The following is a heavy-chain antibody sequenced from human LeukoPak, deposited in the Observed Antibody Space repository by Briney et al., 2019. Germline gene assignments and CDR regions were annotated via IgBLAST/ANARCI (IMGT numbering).Heavy chain of an antibody. CDR2: MNPNSGNT. CDR3: ARGRYYDILTGHNWFDP. V-gene: IGHV1-8*01. Sequence: ASVKVSCKASGYTFTSYDINWVRQATGRGLEWMGWMNPNSGNTGYAQKFQGRVTMTRNTSISTAYMELSSLRSEDTAVYYCARGRYYDILTGHNWFDPWGQGTLVTVSS. D-gene: IGHD3-9*01. J-gene: IGHJ5*02. CDR1: GYTFTSYD.